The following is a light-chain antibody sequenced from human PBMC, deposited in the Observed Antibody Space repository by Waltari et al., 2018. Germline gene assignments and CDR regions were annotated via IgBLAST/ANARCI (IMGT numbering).Light chain of an antibody. V-gene: IGLV3-21*02. CDR1: NIEKTY. Sequence: SVVLSQPPSVSAAPGQTATISCWKNNIEKTYVNWYQQRPGQAPELVVYDDTDRPAGIPERFSGSSSGNTATLTISRVEAGDEADYYCQVWDSDSDHVLFGGGTRLTVL. CDR3: QVWDSDSDHVL. CDR2: DDT. J-gene: IGLJ2*01.